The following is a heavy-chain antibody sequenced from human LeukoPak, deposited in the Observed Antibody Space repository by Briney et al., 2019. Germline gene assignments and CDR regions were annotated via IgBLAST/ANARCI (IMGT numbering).Heavy chain of an antibody. D-gene: IGHD1-1*01. V-gene: IGHV3-23*01. J-gene: IGHJ4*02. CDR1: GFSFDICA. CDR2: IGCPNEK. CDR3: AKDATARNSIWDDFGK. Sequence: GGSLRLSCVASGFSFDICAMIWLPQAPGKGPEWGSSIGCPNEKFFADPVKGRFTVSRDNSQNTLYLQMNSLRAEDTAVYYCAKDATARNSIWDDFGKWGQGALVTVST.